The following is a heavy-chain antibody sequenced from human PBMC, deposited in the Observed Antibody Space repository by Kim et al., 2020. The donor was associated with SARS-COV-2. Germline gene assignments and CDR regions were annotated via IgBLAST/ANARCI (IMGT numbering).Heavy chain of an antibody. CDR1: GFTFSTYA. V-gene: IGHV3-23*01. J-gene: IGHJ4*02. D-gene: IGHD2-15*01. Sequence: GGSLRLSCVASGFTFSTYALSWVRQAPGKGLEWVAVISGSGDSTYYADSVKGRFTISRDNSKNTLYLQMNSLRAEDTAVYFCAKSAYRNSGGQGPFEYWGQGTLVTVSS. CDR3: AKSAYRNSGGQGPFEY. CDR2: ISGSGDST.